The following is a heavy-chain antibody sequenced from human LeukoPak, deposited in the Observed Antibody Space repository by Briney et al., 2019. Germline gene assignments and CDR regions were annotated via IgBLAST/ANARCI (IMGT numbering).Heavy chain of an antibody. V-gene: IGHV3-11*04. J-gene: IGHJ4*02. CDR3: ARDFVDYSGYNFDY. CDR2: ISSGSTV. Sequence: GGSLRLSCAVSGFTFSDYYMSWIRQAPGKGLEWVSYISSGSTVYYADSVKGRFTISRDNAKNSLYLQMNSLRAEDTAVYYCARDFVDYSGYNFDYWGQGTLVTVSS. D-gene: IGHD5-12*01. CDR1: GFTFSDYY.